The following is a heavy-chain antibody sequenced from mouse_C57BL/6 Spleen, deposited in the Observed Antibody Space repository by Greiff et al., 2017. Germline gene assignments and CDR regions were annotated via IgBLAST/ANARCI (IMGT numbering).Heavy chain of an antibody. Sequence: EVKLMESGGGLVQPGGSMKLSCVASGFTFSNYWMNWVRQSPEKGLEWVAQIRLKSDNYATHYAESVKGRFTISRDDSKSSVYLQMNNLRAEDTGIYYCTGPLYFDYWGQGTTLTVSS. J-gene: IGHJ2*01. CDR2: IRLKSDNYAT. CDR1: GFTFSNYW. CDR3: TGPLYFDY. V-gene: IGHV6-3*01.